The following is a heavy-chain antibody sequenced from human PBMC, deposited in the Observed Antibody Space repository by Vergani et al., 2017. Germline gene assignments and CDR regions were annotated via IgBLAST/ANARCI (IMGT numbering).Heavy chain of an antibody. CDR3: TRDGSEYSSGWYPAFDI. D-gene: IGHD6-19*01. CDR1: GFTFGDYA. J-gene: IGHJ3*02. V-gene: IGHV3-49*04. CDR2: IRSKAYGGTT. Sequence: EVQLVESGGGLVQPGRSLRLSCTASGFTFGDYAMSWVRQAPGKGLEWVGFIRSKAYGGTTEYAASVKGRFTISRDDSKRIAYLQMNSLKTEDTAVYYCTRDGSEYSSGWYPAFDIWGQGTMVTVSS.